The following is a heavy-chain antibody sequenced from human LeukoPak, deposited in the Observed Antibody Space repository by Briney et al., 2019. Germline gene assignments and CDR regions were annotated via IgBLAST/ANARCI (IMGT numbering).Heavy chain of an antibody. CDR3: TRSRYSYSSMD. CDR2: INSDGSSA. J-gene: IGHJ4*02. D-gene: IGHD1-26*01. CDR1: GFTFNNYW. V-gene: IGHV3-74*03. Sequence: PGGSLRLSCAASGFTFNNYWMHWVRQGQGKGLVWVSRINSDGSSAMYADSVKGRFTISRDNAKSTLYLQMNSLRAEDTAVYYCTRSRYSYSSMDWGQGTLVTVSS.